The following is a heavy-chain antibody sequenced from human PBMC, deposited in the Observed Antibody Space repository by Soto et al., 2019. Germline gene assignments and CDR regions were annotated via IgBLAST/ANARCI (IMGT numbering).Heavy chain of an antibody. J-gene: IGHJ6*02. Sequence: PGESLKISCKASGYNFTNYLITWVRQMPVKGLEWMGRIDPSDSYTKYSPSFQGHVTISVDKSIDIVYLQCSNLKASDTAMYYCARQVAAPALFYSQGFDVWGQGTSVTVSS. CDR1: GYNFTNYL. CDR2: IDPSDSYT. CDR3: ARQVAAPALFYSQGFDV. D-gene: IGHD2-15*01. V-gene: IGHV5-10-1*01.